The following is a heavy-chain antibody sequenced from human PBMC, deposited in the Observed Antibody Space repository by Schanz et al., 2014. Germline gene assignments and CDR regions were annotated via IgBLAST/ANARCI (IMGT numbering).Heavy chain of an antibody. Sequence: QVQLVESGGGLVKPGGSLRLSCAASGLTFSDYYMSWIRQAPGKGLEWVSHISGSSIHKNYADSVKGRFSISRDNGETSVYLQINSLRVEDTAVYYCARFLARYQYYGVDVWGQGTTVIVSS. CDR2: ISGSSIHK. J-gene: IGHJ6*02. V-gene: IGHV3-11*05. CDR1: GLTFSDYY. D-gene: IGHD3-3*01. CDR3: ARFLARYQYYGVDV.